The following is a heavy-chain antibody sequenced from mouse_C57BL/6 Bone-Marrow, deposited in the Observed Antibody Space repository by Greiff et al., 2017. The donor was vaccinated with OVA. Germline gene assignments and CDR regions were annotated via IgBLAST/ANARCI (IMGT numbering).Heavy chain of an antibody. CDR2: IDPEDGET. CDR1: GFNIKDYY. Sequence: EVQLQQSGAELVKPGASVKLSCTASGFNIKDYYMHWVKQRTEQGLEWIGRIDPEDGETKYAPKFPGKATITADTSSNTAYLQPSSLTSEDTAVYYCEGIAQATFAYWGQGTLVTVSA. V-gene: IGHV14-2*01. J-gene: IGHJ3*01. D-gene: IGHD3-2*02. CDR3: EGIAQATFAY.